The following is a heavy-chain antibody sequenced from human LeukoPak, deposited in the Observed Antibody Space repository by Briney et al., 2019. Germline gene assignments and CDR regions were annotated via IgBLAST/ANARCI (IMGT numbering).Heavy chain of an antibody. Sequence: GGSLRLSCAASGVTVSSNYMSWVRQAPGKGLEWVPVIYSGGSTYYADSVKGRFTISRDNSKNTLYLQMNSLRAEDTAVYYCARDGDYEDDYWGQGTLVTVSS. J-gene: IGHJ4*02. CDR2: IYSGGST. CDR3: ARDGDYEDDY. D-gene: IGHD4-17*01. V-gene: IGHV3-66*02. CDR1: GVTVSSNY.